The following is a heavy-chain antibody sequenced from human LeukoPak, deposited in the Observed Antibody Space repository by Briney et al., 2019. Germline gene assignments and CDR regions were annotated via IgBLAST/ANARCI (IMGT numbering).Heavy chain of an antibody. CDR1: GGSISSYY. CDR2: IYYSGST. J-gene: IGHJ6*02. CDR3: ARDLRAPPYYYYGMDV. V-gene: IGHV4-59*01. Sequence: PSETLSLTCTVSGGSISSYYWSWIRQPPGKGLEWIGYIYYSGSTNYNPSLKSRVTMSVDTSKNQFSLKLSSVTAADTAVYYCARDLRAPPYYYYGMDVWGQGTTVTVSS.